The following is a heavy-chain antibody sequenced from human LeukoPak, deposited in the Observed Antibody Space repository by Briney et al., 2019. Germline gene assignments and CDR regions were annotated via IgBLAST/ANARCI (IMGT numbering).Heavy chain of an antibody. Sequence: HGESLKISCKAFDSTFTFHWISWVRQKPGKGLEWMGMIDLSDSQATYNPSFQGHGTISAYKSINTAYLYWSGLEASDTATYDCTWG. J-gene: IGHJ6*01. CDR1: DSTFTFHW. V-gene: IGHV5-10-1*01. CDR3: T. CDR2: IDLSDSQA.